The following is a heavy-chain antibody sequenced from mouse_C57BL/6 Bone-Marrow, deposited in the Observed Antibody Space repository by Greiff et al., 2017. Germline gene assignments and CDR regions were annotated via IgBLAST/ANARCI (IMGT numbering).Heavy chain of an antibody. J-gene: IGHJ3*01. D-gene: IGHD2-5*01. CDR3: ARTFYSNSRFAY. CDR2: IDPSDSYT. CDR1: GYTFTSYW. V-gene: IGHV1-59*01. Sequence: VQLQQPGAELVRPGTSVKLSCKASGYTFTSYWMHWVKQRPGQGLEWIGVIDPSDSYTNYNQKFKGKATLTVDTSSSTAYMQLSSLTSEDSAVYYCARTFYSNSRFAYWGQGTLVTVSA.